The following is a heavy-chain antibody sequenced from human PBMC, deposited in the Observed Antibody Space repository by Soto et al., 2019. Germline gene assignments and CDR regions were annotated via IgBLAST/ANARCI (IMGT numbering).Heavy chain of an antibody. J-gene: IGHJ4*02. Sequence: PSETLSLTCTISGGSISPYYWSWIRQPPGKELEWIGYIYYTGSTKYNPSLKSRGTISIGTSQNHFSLRLSSVTAADTAVYYCVRVGGYYGDYPNFDYWGQGVQVTVSS. V-gene: IGHV4-59*01. CDR1: GGSISPYY. CDR2: IYYTGST. CDR3: VRVGGYYGDYPNFDY. D-gene: IGHD4-17*01.